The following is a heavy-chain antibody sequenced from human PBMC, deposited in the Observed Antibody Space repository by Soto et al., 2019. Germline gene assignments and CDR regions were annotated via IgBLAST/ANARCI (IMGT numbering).Heavy chain of an antibody. J-gene: IGHJ4*02. CDR1: VFTFSRVS. V-gene: IGHV3-21*01. CDR2: ISSGSSDT. Sequence: GGSLRLSCEASVFTFSRVSMNWVRHVPGKGLEWVASISSGSSDTWYADSVKGRFIISRDNAQNSLFLQMNTLRPEDTAMYYCARVAYLGPGTQDNVSS. CDR3: ARVAY.